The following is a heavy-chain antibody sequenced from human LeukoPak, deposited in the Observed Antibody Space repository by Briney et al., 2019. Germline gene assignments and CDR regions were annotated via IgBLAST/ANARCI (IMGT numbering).Heavy chain of an antibody. J-gene: IGHJ4*02. V-gene: IGHV4-39*01. CDR2: IYYSGNT. CDR1: GVSISSSNSY. CDR3: ARQTGSGLFTLP. D-gene: IGHD3/OR15-3a*01. Sequence: SETLSLTCTVSGVSISSSNSYWGWIRQPPGKGLEWIGSIYYSGNTYYNASLKSRVTLSIDTSKNQFSLKLTSVTAADTAVYYCARQTGSGLFTLPGGQGTLVTVSS.